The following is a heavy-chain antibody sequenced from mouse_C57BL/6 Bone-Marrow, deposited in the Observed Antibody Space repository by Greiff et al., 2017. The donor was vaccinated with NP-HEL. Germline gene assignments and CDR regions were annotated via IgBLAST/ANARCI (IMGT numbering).Heavy chain of an antibody. V-gene: IGHV3-6*01. Sequence: EVKLMESGPGLVKPSQSLSLTCSVTGYSITSGYYWNWIRQFPGNKLEWMGYISYDGSNNYNPSLKNRISITRDTSKNQFCLKLNSVTTEDTATYYCARENTMVTTGGYYFDYWGQGTTLTVSS. CDR1: GYSITSGYY. J-gene: IGHJ2*01. CDR3: ARENTMVTTGGYYFDY. D-gene: IGHD2-2*01. CDR2: ISYDGSN.